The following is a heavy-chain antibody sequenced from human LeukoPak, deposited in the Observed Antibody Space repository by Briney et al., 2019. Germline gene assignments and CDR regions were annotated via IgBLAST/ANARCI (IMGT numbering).Heavy chain of an antibody. D-gene: IGHD3-10*02. CDR1: GFTFSSYG. V-gene: IGHV3-48*04. J-gene: IGHJ6*04. CDR2: ISASGGSTI. CDR3: AELGITMIGGV. Sequence: GGSLRLSCAASGFTFSSYGMSWVRQAPGKGLKWVSDISASGGSTIYYADSVKGRFTISRDNAKNSLYLQMNSLRAEDTAVYYCAELGITMIGGVWGKGTTVTISS.